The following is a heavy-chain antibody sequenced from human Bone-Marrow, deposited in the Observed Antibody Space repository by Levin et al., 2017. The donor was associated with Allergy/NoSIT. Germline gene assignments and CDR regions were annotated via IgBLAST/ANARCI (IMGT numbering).Heavy chain of an antibody. D-gene: IGHD3-9*01. CDR1: GGSISSAGYH. V-gene: IGHV4-31*03. Sequence: SETLSLTCTVSGGSISSAGYHWTWIRQSPGKGLEWIGYISYRGTTYYNPSLKSRLTMSLDTSEQRFSLNLNSVTAAGTAIYYCARLDGYYFDYWGQGTLVTVSS. CDR3: ARLDGYYFDY. J-gene: IGHJ4*02. CDR2: ISYRGTT.